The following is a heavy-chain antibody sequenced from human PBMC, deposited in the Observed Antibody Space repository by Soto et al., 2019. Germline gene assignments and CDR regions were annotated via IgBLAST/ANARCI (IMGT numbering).Heavy chain of an antibody. J-gene: IGHJ4*02. Sequence: SETLSLTYTVSGGSISSSSYYWGWIRQPPGKGLEWIGSIYYSGSTYYNPSLKSRVTISVDTSKNQFSLKLSSVTTADTAVYYCARHYTPIAARPVPQFDYWGQGTLVTVSS. CDR1: GGSISSSSYY. V-gene: IGHV4-39*01. CDR2: IYYSGST. D-gene: IGHD6-6*01. CDR3: ARHYTPIAARPVPQFDY.